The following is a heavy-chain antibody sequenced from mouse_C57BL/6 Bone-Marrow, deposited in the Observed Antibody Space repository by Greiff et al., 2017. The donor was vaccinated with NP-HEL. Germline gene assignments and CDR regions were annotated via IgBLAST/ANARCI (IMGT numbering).Heavy chain of an antibody. Sequence: VKLMESGPELVKPGASVKISCKASGYAFSSSWMNWVKQRPGKGLEWIGRIYPGDGDTNYNGKFKGKATLTADKSSSTAYMQLSSLTSEDSAVYFCARLGYFDYWGQGTTLTVSS. V-gene: IGHV1-82*01. CDR2: IYPGDGDT. CDR3: ARLGYFDY. J-gene: IGHJ2*01. CDR1: GYAFSSSW.